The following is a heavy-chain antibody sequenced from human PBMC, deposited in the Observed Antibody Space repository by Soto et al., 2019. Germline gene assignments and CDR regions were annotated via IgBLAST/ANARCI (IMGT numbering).Heavy chain of an antibody. V-gene: IGHV1-69*06. CDR3: AREHSTVSLYYYYGMDV. CDR2: IIPIFGTA. Sequence: QVQLVQSGAEVKKPGSSVKVSCKASGGTFSSYAISWVRQAPGQGLEWMGGIIPIFGTANYAQKFQGRVTITADKSTSTAYMELSSLRSEDTAVYYCAREHSTVSLYYYYGMDVWGQGTTVTVSS. J-gene: IGHJ6*02. D-gene: IGHD4-17*01. CDR1: GGTFSSYA.